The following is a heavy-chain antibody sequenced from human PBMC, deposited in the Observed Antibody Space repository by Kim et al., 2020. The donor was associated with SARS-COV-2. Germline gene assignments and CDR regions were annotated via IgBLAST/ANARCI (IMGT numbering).Heavy chain of an antibody. V-gene: IGHV3-11*04. Sequence: YADSVKGRFTISRDNAKNSLSLQMNSLRAEDTAVYYCARATTPIDAFDIWGQGTMVTVSS. CDR3: ARATTPIDAFDI. J-gene: IGHJ3*02.